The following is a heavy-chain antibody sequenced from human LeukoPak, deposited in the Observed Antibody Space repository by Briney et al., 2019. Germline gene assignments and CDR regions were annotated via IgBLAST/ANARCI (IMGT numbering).Heavy chain of an antibody. J-gene: IGHJ3*02. V-gene: IGHV1-18*01. CDR1: GYTFTSYG. CDR2: ISAYNGNT. CDR3: ARWGEGYYDSSGYYYGDAFDI. D-gene: IGHD3-22*01. Sequence: GASVKVPCKASGYTFTSYGISWVRQAPGQGLEWMGWISAYNGNTNYAQKLQGRVTMTTDTSTSTAYMELRSLRSDDTAVYYCARWGEGYYDSSGYYYGDAFDIWGQGTMVTVSS.